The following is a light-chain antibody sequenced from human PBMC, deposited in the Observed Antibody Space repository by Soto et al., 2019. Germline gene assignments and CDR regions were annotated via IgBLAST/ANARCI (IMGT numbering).Light chain of an antibody. Sequence: QSVLTQPASVSGSPGQSITISCTGTSSDVGSYNLVSWYLQHPGKAPKLMIYDVSQWPSGVSNRFSGSKSGYTASLTISGLQAEDYSDYYCCSYAGSTWVYVFGTGNKVTVL. CDR2: DVS. CDR3: CSYAGSTWVYV. CDR1: SSDVGSYNL. J-gene: IGLJ1*01. V-gene: IGLV2-23*02.